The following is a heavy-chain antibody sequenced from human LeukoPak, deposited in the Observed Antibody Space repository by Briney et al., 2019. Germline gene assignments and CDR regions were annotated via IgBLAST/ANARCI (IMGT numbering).Heavy chain of an antibody. V-gene: IGHV1-46*01. J-gene: IGHJ4*02. CDR1: GYTFTSNY. Sequence: ASVNVSCKASGYTFTSNYIHWVRQAPGQGLEWMGMIYPRDGSTSYAQKFQGRVTVTRDTSTRTVHMELSGLRSEDTAVYYCASDQEGFDYWGQGTLVTVSS. CDR3: ASDQEGFDY. CDR2: IYPRDGST.